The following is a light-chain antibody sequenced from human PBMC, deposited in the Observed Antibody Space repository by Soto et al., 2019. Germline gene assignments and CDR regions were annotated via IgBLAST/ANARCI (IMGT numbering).Light chain of an antibody. Sequence: DVVMTQSPLSLPVTLGQPASISCRSSQSLAYSDGNTYLSWFQQRPGHYPRRLIYKVSNRDSGVPDRFSGSGSGTDFTLKISRVEAEDVGVYYCMQGTHWPPYTFGQGTKLEIK. V-gene: IGKV2-30*01. CDR3: MQGTHWPPYT. CDR1: QSLAYSDGNTY. CDR2: KVS. J-gene: IGKJ2*01.